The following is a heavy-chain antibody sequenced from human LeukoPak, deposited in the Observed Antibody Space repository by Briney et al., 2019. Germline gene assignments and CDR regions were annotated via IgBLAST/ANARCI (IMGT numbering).Heavy chain of an antibody. J-gene: IGHJ6*02. D-gene: IGHD2-2*01. CDR1: GGTFSSYA. CDR3: ARGTGCSSTSCYLRWGYYYGMDV. V-gene: IGHV1-69*13. Sequence: SVKVSCKASGGTFSSYAISWVRQAPGQGLEWMGGIIPIFGTANYAQKFQGRVTITADESTSTAYMELSSLRSEDTAVYYCARGTGCSSTSCYLRWGYYYGMDVWGQGTTVTVSS. CDR2: IIPIFGTA.